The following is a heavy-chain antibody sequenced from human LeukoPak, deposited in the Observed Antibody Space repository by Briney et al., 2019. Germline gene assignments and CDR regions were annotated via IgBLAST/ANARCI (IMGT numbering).Heavy chain of an antibody. J-gene: IGHJ3*02. Sequence: ASVKVSCKTSGYTFTGYYMHWVRQAPGQGLEWMGWINPNSGGTNYAQKFQGRVTMTRDTSISTAYMGLSRLRSDDTAVYYCARTPKYQLPPVEWAFDIWGQGTMVTVSS. CDR2: INPNSGGT. CDR3: ARTPKYQLPPVEWAFDI. V-gene: IGHV1-2*02. CDR1: GYTFTGYY. D-gene: IGHD2-2*01.